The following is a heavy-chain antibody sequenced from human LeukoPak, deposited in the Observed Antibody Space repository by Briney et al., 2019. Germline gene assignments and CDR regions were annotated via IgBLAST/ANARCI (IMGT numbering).Heavy chain of an antibody. CDR1: GGSISSYY. D-gene: IGHD3-10*01. CDR2: IYYSGST. J-gene: IGHJ5*02. Sequence: SETLSLTCAVSGGSISSYYWSWIRQPPGKGLEWIGYIYYSGSTNSNPSLKSRVTISVDTSKNQFSLQLSSVTAADTAVYYCARWYYYGSGSPPAYNWFDPWGQGTLVTVSS. V-gene: IGHV4-59*01. CDR3: ARWYYYGSGSPPAYNWFDP.